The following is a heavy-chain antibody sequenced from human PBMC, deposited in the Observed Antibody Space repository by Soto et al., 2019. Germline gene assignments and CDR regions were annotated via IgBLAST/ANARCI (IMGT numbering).Heavy chain of an antibody. CDR2: INHSGST. CDR3: ARGDIVATMRFDY. Sequence: QVQLQQWGAGLLKPSETLSLTCAVYGGSFSGYYWSWIRQPPGKGLEWIGEINHSGSTNYNPSLKSRVTISVDTSKNQFSLKLSSVTAADTAVYYCARGDIVATMRFDYWGQGTLVTVSS. D-gene: IGHD5-12*01. V-gene: IGHV4-34*01. CDR1: GGSFSGYY. J-gene: IGHJ4*02.